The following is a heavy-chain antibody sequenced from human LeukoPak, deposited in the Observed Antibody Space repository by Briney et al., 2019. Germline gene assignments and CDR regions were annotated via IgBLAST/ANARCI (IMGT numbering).Heavy chain of an antibody. J-gene: IGHJ4*02. Sequence: ASVKVSCKASGYTFTSYYIHWVRQAPGQGLEWMGWINPDNGVTNYAQKFQGRVTITRDTSISTAYMELSRLRSDDTAVYHCAKDPRRAVAAYYFDYWGQGTLVTVSS. V-gene: IGHV1-2*02. CDR3: AKDPRRAVAAYYFDY. D-gene: IGHD6-19*01. CDR2: INPDNGVT. CDR1: GYTFTSYY.